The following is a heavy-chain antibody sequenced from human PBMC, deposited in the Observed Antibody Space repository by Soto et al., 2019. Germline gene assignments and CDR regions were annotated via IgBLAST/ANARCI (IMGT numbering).Heavy chain of an antibody. J-gene: IGHJ4*02. Sequence: LSLTCSVSGGSISSGGYYWTWIRQHPEKGLEWIGYIYYSGSTYYKPSLKSRVTISVDTSKNQFSLMLGSATVADTAVYYCARGGPTAYYFDFWGLGTLVTVSS. CDR3: ARGGPTAYYFDF. V-gene: IGHV4-31*03. D-gene: IGHD2-21*01. CDR1: GGSISSGGYY. CDR2: IYYSGST.